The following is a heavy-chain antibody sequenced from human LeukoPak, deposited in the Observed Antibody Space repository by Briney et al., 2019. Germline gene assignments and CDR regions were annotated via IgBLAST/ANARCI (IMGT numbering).Heavy chain of an antibody. J-gene: IGHJ4*02. Sequence: PGGSLRLSCAASGFTFSNAWMNWVRQAPGKGLEWVGRIKSKTDGGTTDYAAPVTGRFTISRDDSKNTLYLQMNSLKTEDTAVYYCTTPYPYYDILTGYRPFDYWGQGTLVTVSS. CDR2: IKSKTDGGTT. CDR1: GFTFSNAW. D-gene: IGHD3-9*01. CDR3: TTPYPYYDILTGYRPFDY. V-gene: IGHV3-15*07.